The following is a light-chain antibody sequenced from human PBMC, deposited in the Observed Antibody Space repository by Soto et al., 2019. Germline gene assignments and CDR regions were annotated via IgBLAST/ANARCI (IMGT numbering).Light chain of an antibody. CDR1: QGISNW. CDR2: AAS. V-gene: IGKV1D-12*01. Sequence: DLQMTQSPFFVSASVGDRVTITCRASQGISNWLAWYQRKPGKAPKLLVYAASNLQSGVPSRFSGSGSGTDFTLTINSPQPEDSATYFCQQTSTFPLTFGGGTKLEIQ. J-gene: IGKJ4*01. CDR3: QQTSTFPLT.